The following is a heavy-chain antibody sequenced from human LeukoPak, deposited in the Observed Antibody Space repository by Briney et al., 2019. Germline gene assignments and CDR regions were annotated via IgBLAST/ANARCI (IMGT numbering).Heavy chain of an antibody. J-gene: IGHJ4*02. V-gene: IGHV3-48*01. CDR3: ARDLNAPIFGVVISFDY. CDR1: GFTFSSYS. Sequence: GGSLRLSCAASGFTFSSYSMNWVRQAPGKGLEWVSYISSSSSTIYYADSVKGRFTISRDNAKNSLYLQMNSLRAEDTAVYYCARDLNAPIFGVVISFDYWGQGTLVTVSS. D-gene: IGHD3-3*02. CDR2: ISSSSSTI.